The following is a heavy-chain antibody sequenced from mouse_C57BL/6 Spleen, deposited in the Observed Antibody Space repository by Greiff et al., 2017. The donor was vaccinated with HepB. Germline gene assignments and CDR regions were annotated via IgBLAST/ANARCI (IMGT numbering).Heavy chain of an antibody. Sequence: QVQLQQSGAELVKPGASVKLSCKASGYTFTSYWMHWVKQRPGRGLEWIGRIDPNSGGTKYNEKFKSKATLTVDKPSSTAYMQLSSLTSEDSAVYYWARWEIIVSVYDYDGAMDYWGQATSVTVSS. D-gene: IGHD2-4*01. J-gene: IGHJ4*01. CDR2: IDPNSGGT. V-gene: IGHV1-72*01. CDR1: GYTFTSYW. CDR3: ARWEIIVSVYDYDGAMDY.